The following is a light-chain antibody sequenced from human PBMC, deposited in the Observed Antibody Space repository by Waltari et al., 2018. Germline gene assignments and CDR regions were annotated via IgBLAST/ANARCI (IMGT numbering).Light chain of an antibody. V-gene: IGLV1-47*01. CDR2: KNN. CDR3: AAWDDSLSGLV. J-gene: IGLJ3*02. CDR1: SADYGSNC. Sequence: QSVLTQPPSASGTPGQKVTISCNGRSADYGSNCVYCYQQLPGTAPKLLIFKNNQRPSGVPDRFSDSKSGTSASLAINGLRSEDEADYYCAAWDDSLSGLVLGGGTKVTVL.